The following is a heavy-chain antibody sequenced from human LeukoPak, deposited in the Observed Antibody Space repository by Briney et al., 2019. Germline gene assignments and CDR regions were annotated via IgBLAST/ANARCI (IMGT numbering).Heavy chain of an antibody. J-gene: IGHJ4*02. V-gene: IGHV3-11*06. CDR1: GFTFSDYY. CDR3: ARSTVNYYDSSGPFDY. Sequence: MSGGSLRLSCAASGFTFSDYYMSWIRQAPGKGPEWVSFISSSSSYIYYADSVKGRFTISRDNAKNSLYLQMNSLRAEDTAVYYCARSTVNYYDSSGPFDYWGQGTLVTVSS. CDR2: ISSSSSYI. D-gene: IGHD3-22*01.